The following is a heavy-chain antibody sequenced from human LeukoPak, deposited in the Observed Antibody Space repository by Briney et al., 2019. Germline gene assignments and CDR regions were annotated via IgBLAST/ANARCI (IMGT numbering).Heavy chain of an antibody. Sequence: GGSLRLSCAASGINFSSYAMSWVRQAPGKGPEWVSSISGEGGKTYYADSVKGRFTISRDNSKNTLYLQMHSLRAEDTAVYYCAKRSRPGTFYFDYWGQGTLVTVSS. CDR3: AKRSRPGTFYFDY. CDR2: ISGEGGKT. J-gene: IGHJ4*02. V-gene: IGHV3-23*01. CDR1: GINFSSYA. D-gene: IGHD6-13*01.